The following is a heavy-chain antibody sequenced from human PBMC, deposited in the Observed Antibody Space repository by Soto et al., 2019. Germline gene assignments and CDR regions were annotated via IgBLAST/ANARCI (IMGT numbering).Heavy chain of an antibody. CDR1: GGTFSSYA. Sequence: SVKVSCKASGGTFSSYAISWVRQAPGQGLEWMGGTIPIFGTANYAQKFQGRVTITADESTSTAYMELSSLRSEDTAVYYCARGDRDTAMVDYWGQGTLVTVSS. CDR3: ARGDRDTAMVDY. V-gene: IGHV1-69*13. J-gene: IGHJ4*02. D-gene: IGHD5-18*01. CDR2: TIPIFGTA.